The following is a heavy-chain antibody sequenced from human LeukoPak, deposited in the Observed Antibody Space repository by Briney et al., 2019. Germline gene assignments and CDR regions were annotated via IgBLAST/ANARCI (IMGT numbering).Heavy chain of an antibody. V-gene: IGHV3-23*01. CDR1: GFTFSSYA. CDR3: AKDREYYDFWSGYYTTDY. J-gene: IGHJ4*02. Sequence: GGSLRLSCAASGFTFSSYAMSWVRQAPGKGLEWVSAISGSGGSTYYADSVRGRFTISRDNSKNTLYLQMNSLRAEDTAVYYCAKDREYYDFWSGYYTTDYWGQGTLVTVSS. CDR2: ISGSGGST. D-gene: IGHD3-3*01.